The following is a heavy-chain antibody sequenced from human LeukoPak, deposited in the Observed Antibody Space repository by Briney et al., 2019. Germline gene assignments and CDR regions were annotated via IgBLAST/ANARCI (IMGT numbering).Heavy chain of an antibody. J-gene: IGHJ6*03. D-gene: IGHD6-19*01. CDR1: GFTFSSYG. V-gene: IGHV3-30*18. CDR2: ISFDGSNK. CDR3: AKDWAVATYLYYYMDV. Sequence: GGSLRLSCAASGFTFSSYGMHWVRQAPGKGLEWVAVISFDGSNKYYADSVKGRFTISRDNSKNRLYLQMNSLRAEDTAVYYCAKDWAVATYLYYYMDVWGKGTTVTVSS.